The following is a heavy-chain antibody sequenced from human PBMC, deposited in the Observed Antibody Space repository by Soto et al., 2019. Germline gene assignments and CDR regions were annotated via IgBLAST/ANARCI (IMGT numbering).Heavy chain of an antibody. CDR2: FDPEDGET. CDR3: ASSYSNYALIDYYYYGMDV. Sequence: ASVKVSCKVSGYTLTELSMHWVRQAPGKGLDWMGGFDPEDGETIYAQKFQGRVTITRDTSASTAYMELSSLRSEDTAVYYCASSYSNYALIDYYYYGMDVWGQGTTVTVSS. J-gene: IGHJ6*02. D-gene: IGHD4-4*01. V-gene: IGHV1-24*01. CDR1: GYTLTELS.